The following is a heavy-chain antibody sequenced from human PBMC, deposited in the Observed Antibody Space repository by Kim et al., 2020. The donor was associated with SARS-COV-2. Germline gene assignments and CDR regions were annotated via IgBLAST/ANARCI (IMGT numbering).Heavy chain of an antibody. Sequence: NPSLESRVTISVDTSKNQFSLKLSSVTAADTAVYYCARDSGGYNLNWFDPWGQGTLVTVSS. CDR3: ARDSGGYNLNWFDP. D-gene: IGHD5-12*01. J-gene: IGHJ5*02. V-gene: IGHV4-31*02.